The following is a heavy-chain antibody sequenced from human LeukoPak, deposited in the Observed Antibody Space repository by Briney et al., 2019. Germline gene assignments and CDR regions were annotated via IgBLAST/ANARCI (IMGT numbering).Heavy chain of an antibody. CDR3: ARVGDSSGYYLDWFDP. CDR1: GGSINSYY. V-gene: IGHV4-59*01. CDR2: IYYSGST. D-gene: IGHD3-22*01. Sequence: SETLSLTCTVSGGSINSYYWSWIRQPPGKGLEWIGYIYYSGSTNYNPSLKSRVTISVDTSKNQFSLKLSSVTAADTAVYYCARVGDSSGYYLDWFDPWGQGTLVTVSS. J-gene: IGHJ5*02.